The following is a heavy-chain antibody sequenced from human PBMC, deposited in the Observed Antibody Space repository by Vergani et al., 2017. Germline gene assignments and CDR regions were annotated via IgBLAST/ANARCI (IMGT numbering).Heavy chain of an antibody. CDR2: IYTSGST. V-gene: IGHV4-61*02. J-gene: IGHJ4*02. CDR3: ARADYDILTGYSYYFDY. D-gene: IGHD3-9*01. CDR1: GGSISSGSYY. Sequence: QVQLQESGPGLVKPSQTLSLTCTVSGGSISSGSYYWSWIRQPAGKGLEWIGRIYTSGSTNYNPALKSRVTISVDTSKNQFSLKLSSVTAADTAVYYCARADYDILTGYSYYFDYWGQGTLVTVSS.